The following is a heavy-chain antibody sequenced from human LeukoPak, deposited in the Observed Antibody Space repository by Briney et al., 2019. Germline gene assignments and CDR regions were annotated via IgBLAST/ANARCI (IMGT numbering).Heavy chain of an antibody. CDR3: ALLAVASDFDY. Sequence: GGSLRLSCAASGFMFRSFAMYWVRQAPGKGLGWVAYISSGASTMYYADSVKGRFTISRDDAKNSLFLQMNSLRAEDTAIYYCALLAVASDFDYWGQGTLVTVSS. J-gene: IGHJ4*02. D-gene: IGHD6-19*01. CDR2: ISSGASTM. V-gene: IGHV3-48*03. CDR1: GFMFRSFA.